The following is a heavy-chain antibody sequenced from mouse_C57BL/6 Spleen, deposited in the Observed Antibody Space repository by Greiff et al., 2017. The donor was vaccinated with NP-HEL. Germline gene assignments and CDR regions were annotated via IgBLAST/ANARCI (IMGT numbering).Heavy chain of an antibody. Sequence: VQLQQSGAELVKPGASVKLSCKASGYTFTSYWMHWVRQRPGRGLEWIGRIDPNSGGTKYNEKFKSKATLTVDKPSSTAYMQLSSLTSEDSAVYYCAKEIGWLPLFDYWGQGTTLTVSS. V-gene: IGHV1-72*01. CDR1: GYTFTSYW. CDR3: AKEIGWLPLFDY. CDR2: IDPNSGGT. D-gene: IGHD2-3*01. J-gene: IGHJ2*01.